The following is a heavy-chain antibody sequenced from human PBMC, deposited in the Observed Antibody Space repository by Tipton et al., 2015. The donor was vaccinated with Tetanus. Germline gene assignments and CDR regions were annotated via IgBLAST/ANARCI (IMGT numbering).Heavy chain of an antibody. V-gene: IGHV4-4*02. D-gene: IGHD3-3*01. Sequence: TLSLTCAVSGGSIRSSNWWSWVRQTPGKGLEWIGEIYHSGTTNYNPSLKSRVTMSVGNSKNQFSLKLNSVTAADTAVYYCARESITIFGVVSIDYWGQGTLVTVSS. CDR2: IYHSGTT. J-gene: IGHJ4*02. CDR1: GGSIRSSNW. CDR3: ARESITIFGVVSIDY.